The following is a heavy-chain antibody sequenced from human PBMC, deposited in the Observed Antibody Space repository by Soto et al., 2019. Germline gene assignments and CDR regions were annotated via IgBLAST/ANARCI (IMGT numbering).Heavy chain of an antibody. CDR2: ISSSSSTI. CDR1: GFTFSSYS. J-gene: IGHJ4*02. V-gene: IGHV3-48*02. D-gene: IGHD6-19*01. CDR3: ARSARSSGWLGEFDY. Sequence: EVQLVESGGGLVQPGGSLRLSCAASGFTFSSYSMNWVRQAPGKGLEWVSYISSSSSTIYYADSVKGRFTISRDNAKNSLYLQMNSLRDEDTAVYYCARSARSSGWLGEFDYWGQGTLVTVSS.